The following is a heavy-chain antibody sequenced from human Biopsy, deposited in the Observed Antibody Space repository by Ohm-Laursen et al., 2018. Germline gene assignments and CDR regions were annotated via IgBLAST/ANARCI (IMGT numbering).Heavy chain of an antibody. CDR2: IFYDGSNT. D-gene: IGHD5-18*01. J-gene: IGHJ6*02. Sequence: SLRLSCAASGFTFNNYGMHWVRQAPGKGLERVAFIFYDGSNTYYADSVKGRFTISRDNSRDTLYLQMSSLRAEDTAVYYCAKDRYNYTPIGGFSMDVWGQGTTVTVSS. CDR3: AKDRYNYTPIGGFSMDV. CDR1: GFTFNNYG. V-gene: IGHV3-30*18.